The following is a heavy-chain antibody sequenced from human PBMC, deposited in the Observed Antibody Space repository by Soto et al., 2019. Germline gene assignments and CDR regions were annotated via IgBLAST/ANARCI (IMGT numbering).Heavy chain of an antibody. V-gene: IGHV3-72*01. CDR3: TVWGSGNDFGAA. D-gene: IGHD3-10*01. CDR1: GFTFSDHY. CDR2: SKNKADSYTT. Sequence: EVQLVESGGSLVQPGGSLRLSCAASGFTFSDHYMDWVRQAPGKGLEWVGRSKNKADSYTTEYAASVKGRFTISRDGSMNSLFLQMNSLKTEDTAVYYCTVWGSGNDFGAAWGQGILVTVSS. J-gene: IGHJ4*02.